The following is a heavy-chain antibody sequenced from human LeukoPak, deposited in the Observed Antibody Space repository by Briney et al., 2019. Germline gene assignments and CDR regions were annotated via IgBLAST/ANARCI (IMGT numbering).Heavy chain of an antibody. V-gene: IGHV3-53*01. D-gene: IGHD6-25*01. J-gene: IGHJ4*02. Sequence: GGSLRLSGAASGFTVSTSYMNWVRQAPGKGLEWVSVIYGGGSTYYADAVRGRFTISRDNSKNTLYLQMNSLRAEDTAVYFCARGYSSGWPDFWGQGTLATVSS. CDR3: ARGYSSGWPDF. CDR1: GFTVSTSY. CDR2: IYGGGST.